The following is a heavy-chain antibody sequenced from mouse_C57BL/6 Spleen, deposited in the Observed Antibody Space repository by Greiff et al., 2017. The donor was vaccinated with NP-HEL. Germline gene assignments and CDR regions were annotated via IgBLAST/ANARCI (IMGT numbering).Heavy chain of an antibody. CDR3: TTPYGYGPYYYAMDY. V-gene: IGHV14-1*01. CDR2: IDPEDGDN. CDR1: GFNIKDYY. D-gene: IGHD2-2*01. J-gene: IGHJ4*01. Sequence: EVQLQQSGAELVRPGASVKLSCTASGFNIKDYYMHWVKQRPEQGLEWIGRIDPEDGDNEYAPKFQGKATMPADPSSNPAYLQLSSLTSEDTSVYYCTTPYGYGPYYYAMDYWGQGTSVTVSS.